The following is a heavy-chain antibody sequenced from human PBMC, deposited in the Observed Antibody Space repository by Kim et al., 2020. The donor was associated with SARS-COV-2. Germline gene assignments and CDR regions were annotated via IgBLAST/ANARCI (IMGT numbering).Heavy chain of an antibody. CDR2: INAGNGNT. J-gene: IGHJ4*02. CDR3: ARDESPETGTVAAGYDY. V-gene: IGHV1-3*01. Sequence: ASVKVSCKASGYTFTSYAMHWVRQAPGQRLEWMGWINAGNGNTKYSQKFQGRVTITRDTSASTAYMELSSLRSEDTAVYYCARDESPETGTVAAGYDYWGQGTLVTVSS. CDR1: GYTFTSYA. D-gene: IGHD1-1*01.